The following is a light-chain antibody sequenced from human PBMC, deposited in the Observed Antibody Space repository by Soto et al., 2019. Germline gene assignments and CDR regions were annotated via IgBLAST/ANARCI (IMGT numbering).Light chain of an antibody. Sequence: DIQMTQSPSTLSGSVGDRVTITCRASQTISSWLAWYQQKPGKAPKLLIYKASTLKSGVPSRFSGSGSGTDFTLTISSLEPEDFAVYYCQQRSRTFGQGTKVDIK. CDR3: QQRSRT. CDR1: QTISSW. CDR2: KAS. V-gene: IGKV1-5*03. J-gene: IGKJ1*01.